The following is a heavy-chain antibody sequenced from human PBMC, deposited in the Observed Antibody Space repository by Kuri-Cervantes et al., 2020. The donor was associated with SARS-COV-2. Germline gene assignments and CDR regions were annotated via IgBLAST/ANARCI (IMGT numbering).Heavy chain of an antibody. CDR2: VNHNGGA. D-gene: IGHD3/OR15-3a*01. Sequence: ESLKISCAIYGGSLSGSYWSWIRQSPGKRLEWIGEVNHNGGANYNPSLRSRVTISVDTSKNQFSLKLSSVTAADTAVYYCARRNEVDSDDYWGQGTLVTVSS. CDR3: ARRNEVDSDDY. V-gene: IGHV4-34*01. CDR1: GGSLSGSY. J-gene: IGHJ4*02.